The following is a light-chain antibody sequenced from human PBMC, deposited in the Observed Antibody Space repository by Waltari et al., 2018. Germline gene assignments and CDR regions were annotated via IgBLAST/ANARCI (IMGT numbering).Light chain of an antibody. CDR3: QHYYNSPHT. CDR2: EAS. CDR1: QGITND. Sequence: IQVTQSPSSLSASVGDSVTITCRASQGITNDLAWYQQKPGETPKLLISEASSLQSGIPSRFSGSGSGTDFTLTISSLQSEDFATYYCQHYYNSPHTFGQGTKVEVK. J-gene: IGKJ2*01. V-gene: IGKV1D-13*01.